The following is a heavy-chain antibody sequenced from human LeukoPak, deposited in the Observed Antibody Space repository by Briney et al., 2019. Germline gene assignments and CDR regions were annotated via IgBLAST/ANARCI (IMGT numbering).Heavy chain of an antibody. Sequence: PSETLSLTCTVSGGSISSYYWSWIRQPPGKGLEWIGYIYYSRSTNYNPSLKSRVTISVDTSKNQFSLKLSSVTAVDTAMYYCASTPNYYDSSGIFDYWGQGTLVTVSS. V-gene: IGHV4-59*01. CDR3: ASTPNYYDSSGIFDY. D-gene: IGHD3-22*01. J-gene: IGHJ4*02. CDR1: GGSISSYY. CDR2: IYYSRST.